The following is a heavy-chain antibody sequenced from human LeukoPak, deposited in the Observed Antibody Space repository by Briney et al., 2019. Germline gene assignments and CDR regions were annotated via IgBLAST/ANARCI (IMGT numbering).Heavy chain of an antibody. CDR2: IYPRDGSI. V-gene: IGHV1-46*01. J-gene: IGHJ4*02. CDR1: GYTFTINY. CDR3: ARSQNLALDDY. D-gene: IGHD6-19*01. Sequence: ASVKVSCRASGYTFTINYIHWVRQAPGQGLEWMGMIYPRDGSISCAQKFQGRVTVTRDTSTSTVHMELSGLRSEDTAVYYCARSQNLALDDYWGQGTLVTVSS.